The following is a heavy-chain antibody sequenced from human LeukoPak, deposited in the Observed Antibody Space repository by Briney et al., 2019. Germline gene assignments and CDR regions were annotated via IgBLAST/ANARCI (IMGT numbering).Heavy chain of an antibody. CDR1: GFTFSSYA. V-gene: IGHV3-23*01. CDR3: AKGTHSGYDYFDY. CDR2: ISGSGGST. Sequence: GGSLRLSCAASGFTFSSYAMIWVRQAPGKGLECVAAISGSGGSTYYADSVKGRYTISRDNSKNTLYLQMNSLRAEDTAVYYCAKGTHSGYDYFDYWGQGTLVSVSS. J-gene: IGHJ4*02. D-gene: IGHD5-12*01.